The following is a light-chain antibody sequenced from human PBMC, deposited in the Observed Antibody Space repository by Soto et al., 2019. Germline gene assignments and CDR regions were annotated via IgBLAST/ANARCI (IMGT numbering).Light chain of an antibody. J-gene: IGKJ1*01. Sequence: EIVLTRSPIPLSLSPGDRATLYCRASQSVSSSNLALYRQKRGQSPRLLIYGASSRATGIPDRFSGSGSGKDFTPTISRLAHEDFAVYYRQQYGSPRTFGQGTKVDIK. CDR2: GAS. V-gene: IGKV3-20*01. CDR1: QSVSSSN. CDR3: QQYGSPRT.